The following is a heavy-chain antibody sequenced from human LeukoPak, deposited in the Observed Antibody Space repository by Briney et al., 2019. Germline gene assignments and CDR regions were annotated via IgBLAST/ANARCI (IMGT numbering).Heavy chain of an antibody. CDR3: ARVRLRLGELSLHFDY. Sequence: GGSLRLSCAASGFTFSSYSITWVRQAPGKGLEWVSYISSSSSTIYYADSVKGRFTISRDNAKNSLYLQMNGLRAEDTAVYYCARVRLRLGELSLHFDYWGQGTLVTVSS. J-gene: IGHJ4*02. CDR1: GFTFSSYS. D-gene: IGHD3-16*02. V-gene: IGHV3-48*01. CDR2: ISSSSSTI.